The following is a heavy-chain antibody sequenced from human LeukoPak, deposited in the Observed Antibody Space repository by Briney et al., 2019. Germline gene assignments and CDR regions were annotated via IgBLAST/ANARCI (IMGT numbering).Heavy chain of an antibody. CDR1: GGSFSGYY. V-gene: IGHV4-34*01. Sequence: SETLSLTCAVYGGSFSGYYWSWIRQPPGKGLEWIGEINHSGSTNYNPSLKSRVTISVDTSKNQFSLKLSSVTAADTAVYYCARETPGAGHFDYWGQGSLVTVSS. D-gene: IGHD7-27*01. CDR3: ARETPGAGHFDY. CDR2: INHSGST. J-gene: IGHJ4*02.